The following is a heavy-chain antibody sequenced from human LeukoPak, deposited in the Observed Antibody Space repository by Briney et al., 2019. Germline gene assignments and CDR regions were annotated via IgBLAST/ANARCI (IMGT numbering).Heavy chain of an antibody. CDR2: ISYSGST. CDR1: GGSISSYY. J-gene: IGHJ5*02. CDR3: ARDHRRCSSTSCYRCFDP. Sequence: PSETLSLTCTVSGGSISSYYWSWIRQPPGKGLEWIGYISYSGSTNYNPSLKSRVTISVDTSKNQFSLKLRFVTAADTAVYYCARDHRRCSSTSCYRCFDPWGQGTLVTVSS. V-gene: IGHV4-59*01. D-gene: IGHD2-2*02.